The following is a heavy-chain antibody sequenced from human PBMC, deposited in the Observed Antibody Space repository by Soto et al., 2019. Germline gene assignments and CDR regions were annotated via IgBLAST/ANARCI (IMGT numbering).Heavy chain of an antibody. CDR2: ISHTGSI. CDR3: ARAVAPYFGTWFDP. D-gene: IGHD3-10*01. V-gene: IGHV4-30-2*01. CDR1: GGSITSGNSYS. Sequence: SETLSLTCAVPGGSITSGNSYSWSWIRQPPGKGLEWIGSISHTGSISYNPSLKSRLTMSVDKSKNQFSLRLSSVTAADMAVYYCARAVAPYFGTWFDPWGQGILVTVSS. J-gene: IGHJ5*02.